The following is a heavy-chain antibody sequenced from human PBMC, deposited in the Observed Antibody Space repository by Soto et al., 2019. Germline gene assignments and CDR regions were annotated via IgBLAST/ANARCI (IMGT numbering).Heavy chain of an antibody. CDR3: AGGELWWDS. CDR2: RYYNGNT. V-gene: IGHV4-31*03. J-gene: IGHJ4*02. Sequence: QVQLQESGPGLVKSSQTLSLTCTVSGGSISSAGDYWSWIRQHPGKGLEWIGFRYYNGNTFYNPSLQSRVTFSVDASKNQFFLKLTSVTAADAALYYCAGGELWWDSWGQGTLVTVSS. CDR1: GGSISSAGDY. D-gene: IGHD3-10*01.